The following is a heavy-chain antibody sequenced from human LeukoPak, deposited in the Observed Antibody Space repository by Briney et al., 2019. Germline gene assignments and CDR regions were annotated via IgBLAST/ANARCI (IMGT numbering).Heavy chain of an antibody. CDR1: GFTFDDYA. Sequence: GGSLRLSCAASGFTFDDYAMHWVRQAPGKGLEWVSAISGSGGSTYYADSVKGRFTISRDNSKNTLYLQMNSLRAEDTAVYYCAKVHSSGWYGAFDYWGQGTLVTVSS. D-gene: IGHD6-19*01. CDR3: AKVHSSGWYGAFDY. CDR2: ISGSGGST. V-gene: IGHV3-23*01. J-gene: IGHJ4*02.